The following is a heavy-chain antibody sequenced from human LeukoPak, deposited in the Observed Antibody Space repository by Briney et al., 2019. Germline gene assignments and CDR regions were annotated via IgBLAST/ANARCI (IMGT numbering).Heavy chain of an antibody. V-gene: IGHV3-23*01. CDR2: ISGSGSST. CDR3: ARDVTHCGGDCYSGDY. Sequence: TGGSLRLSCAASGFTFNSYAMSWVRQAPGKGLEWVSAISGSGSSTYYADSVKGRFTISRDNSKNTLYLQMNSLRAEDTAVYYCARDVTHCGGDCYSGDYWGQGTLVTVSS. CDR1: GFTFNSYA. D-gene: IGHD2-21*02. J-gene: IGHJ4*02.